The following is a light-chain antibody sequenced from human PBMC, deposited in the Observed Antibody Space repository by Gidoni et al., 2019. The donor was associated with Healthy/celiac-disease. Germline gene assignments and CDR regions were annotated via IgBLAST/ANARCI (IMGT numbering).Light chain of an antibody. CDR1: QSVRSY. Sequence: EIMLTPSPATLSLYPGERATLSVRASQSVRSYLAWYQQKPGQAPRLLIYDASNRATGIPARFSGSGSGTDFTLTISSLEPEDFAVYYCQQRSNWPLTFGGGTKVEIK. CDR2: DAS. CDR3: QQRSNWPLT. V-gene: IGKV3-11*01. J-gene: IGKJ4*01.